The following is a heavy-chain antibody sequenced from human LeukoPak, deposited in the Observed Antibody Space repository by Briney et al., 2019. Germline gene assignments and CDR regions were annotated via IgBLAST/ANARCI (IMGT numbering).Heavy chain of an antibody. CDR1: GYSISSGYY. CDR3: ARDGYNYWYYFDY. D-gene: IGHD5-24*01. CDR2: IYHSGST. J-gene: IGHJ4*02. V-gene: IGHV4-38-2*02. Sequence: SETLSLTCAVSGYSISSGYYWGWIRQPPGKGLEWIGSIYHSGSTYYNPSLKSRVTMSVDTSKNQFSLKLSSVTAADTAVYYCARDGYNYWYYFDYWGQGTLVTVSS.